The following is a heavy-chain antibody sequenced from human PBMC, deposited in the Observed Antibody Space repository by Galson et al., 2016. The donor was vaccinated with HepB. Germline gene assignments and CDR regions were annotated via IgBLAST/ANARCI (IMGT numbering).Heavy chain of an antibody. D-gene: IGHD1-14*01. V-gene: IGHV3-23*01. J-gene: IGHJ5*02. Sequence: SLRLSCATSGFTFSDYAMNWVRQAPGKGLEWVSLIDNRDTYYANSVKGRFTISRDNTNNTLFLQLNNLRTEDTALYFCARKGIEPRAGHNWFDPWGRGTLVTVSS. CDR2: IDNRDT. CDR3: ARKGIEPRAGHNWFDP. CDR1: GFTFSDYA.